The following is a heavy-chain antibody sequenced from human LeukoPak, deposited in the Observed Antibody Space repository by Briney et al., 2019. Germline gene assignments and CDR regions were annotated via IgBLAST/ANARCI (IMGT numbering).Heavy chain of an antibody. Sequence: GGSLRLSCVASGFTFNAYAMNWVRQAPGKGLQWVSSISSRSTYINYGDSVKGRFTISRDNARNALYLQMDNLKAEDTAVYYCARDRSSGLHYYDSWGHGTLVTVSS. CDR3: ARDRSSGLHYYDS. CDR2: ISSRSTYI. D-gene: IGHD6-19*01. CDR1: GFTFNAYA. V-gene: IGHV3-21*01. J-gene: IGHJ4*01.